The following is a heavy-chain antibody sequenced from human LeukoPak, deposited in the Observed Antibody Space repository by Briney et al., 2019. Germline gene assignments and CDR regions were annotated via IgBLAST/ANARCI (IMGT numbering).Heavy chain of an antibody. Sequence: GASVKVSCKASGGTFSSYAISWVRQAPGQGLEWMGGIIPIFGTANYAQKFQGRVTITADESTSTAYMELSSLRSEDTAVYYCASGITMVRGTEAFDIWGQGTMVTVSS. CDR1: GGTFSSYA. CDR2: IIPIFGTA. J-gene: IGHJ3*02. V-gene: IGHV1-69*13. CDR3: ASGITMVRGTEAFDI. D-gene: IGHD3-10*01.